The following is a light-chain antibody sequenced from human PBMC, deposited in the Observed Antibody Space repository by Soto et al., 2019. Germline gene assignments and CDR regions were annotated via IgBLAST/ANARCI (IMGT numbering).Light chain of an antibody. V-gene: IGKV1-39*01. Sequence: DIQMTQSPSSLSASVGDRVTITCRASQSISSFLNWYQQKPGKAPRLLIYAASSLQSGVPSRFRDSGSGTDFTLTISSLQPEDFATYYCQQSYSTPETFGQGTKVEIK. J-gene: IGKJ1*01. CDR2: AAS. CDR3: QQSYSTPET. CDR1: QSISSF.